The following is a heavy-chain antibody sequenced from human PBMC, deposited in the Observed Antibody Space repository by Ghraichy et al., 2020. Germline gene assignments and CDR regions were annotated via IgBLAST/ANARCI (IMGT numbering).Heavy chain of an antibody. CDR2: ITGRGDT. D-gene: IGHD6-13*01. V-gene: IGHV3-69-1*01. Sequence: SCAASGSTYSTYDMNWVRQAPGEGLEWVSSITGRGDTYYADSVKGRLTISRDNAKNSVYLQMNSLRAEDTAVYYCASPYHAGGSSWSIYWGQGTLVTVSS. CDR1: GSTYSTYD. CDR3: ASPYHAGGSSWSIY. J-gene: IGHJ4*02.